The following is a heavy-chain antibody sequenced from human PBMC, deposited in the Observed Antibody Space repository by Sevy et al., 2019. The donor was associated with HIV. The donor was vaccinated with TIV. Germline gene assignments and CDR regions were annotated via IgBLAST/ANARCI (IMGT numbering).Heavy chain of an antibody. Sequence: GGSLRLSCAASEFIFSDYYMSWFRQAPGKGLEWVSAIGRSTGYTTYADSVRGRFIISRDNAKNSVYLQMSSLRVEDTAVYYCARDSGTYYYASGRGRNYYSGMDAWGQGTTVTVSS. D-gene: IGHD3-10*01. CDR3: ARDSGTYYYASGRGRNYYSGMDA. V-gene: IGHV3-11*06. CDR1: EFIFSDYY. J-gene: IGHJ6*02. CDR2: IGRSTGYT.